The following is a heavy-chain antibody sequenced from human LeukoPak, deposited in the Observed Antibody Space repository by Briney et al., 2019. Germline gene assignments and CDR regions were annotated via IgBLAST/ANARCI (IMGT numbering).Heavy chain of an antibody. V-gene: IGHV4-30-2*01. CDR2: IYHSGST. CDR1: GGSISSGGYY. Sequence: KPSQTLSLACTVSGGSISSGGYYWSWIRQPPGKSLEWIGYIYHSGSTYYNPSLKSRVTISVDRSKNQFSLKLSSVTAADTAVYYCARDASRFAAAPPYYFDYWGQGTLVTVSS. J-gene: IGHJ4*02. D-gene: IGHD6-6*01. CDR3: ARDASRFAAAPPYYFDY.